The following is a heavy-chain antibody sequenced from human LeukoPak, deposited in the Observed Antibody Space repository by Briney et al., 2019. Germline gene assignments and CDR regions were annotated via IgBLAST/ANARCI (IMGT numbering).Heavy chain of an antibody. CDR1: GYTFTCYD. V-gene: IGHV1-8*01. CDR2: MNPNSGNT. Sequence: GASVKLSFKASGYTFTCYDINWVREATGQGLEWMGWMNPNSGNTGYAQKFQGRVTMTRNTSISTAYMELSSLRSEDTAVYYCARWRRDSSGFYILDHWGQGTLVTVSS. D-gene: IGHD3-22*01. J-gene: IGHJ4*02. CDR3: ARWRRDSSGFYILDH.